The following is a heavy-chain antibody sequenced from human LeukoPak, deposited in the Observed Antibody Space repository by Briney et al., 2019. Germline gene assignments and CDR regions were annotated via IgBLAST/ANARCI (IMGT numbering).Heavy chain of an antibody. J-gene: IGHJ4*02. Sequence: GGSLRLSCAASGFTFSSYWMHWVRQAPGKGLVWVSRINSDGSSTSYADSVKGRFTISRDNAKNTLYLQMNSLRAEDTAVYYCARDYYDSSGYHPFDYWGQGTLVTVSS. CDR2: INSDGSST. V-gene: IGHV3-74*01. CDR3: ARDYYDSSGYHPFDY. D-gene: IGHD3-22*01. CDR1: GFTFSSYW.